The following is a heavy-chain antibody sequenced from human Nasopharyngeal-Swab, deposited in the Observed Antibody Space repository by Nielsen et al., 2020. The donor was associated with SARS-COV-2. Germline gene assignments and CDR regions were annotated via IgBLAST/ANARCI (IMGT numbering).Heavy chain of an antibody. Sequence: SETLSLTCAVYGGSFSGYYWSWIRQPPGKGLEWIGEINHSGSTNYNPSLKSRVTLSVDTSKNQFSLKLSSVTAADTAVYYCARGDVVVPAAIYYYYYGMDVWGQGTTVTVSS. D-gene: IGHD2-2*01. J-gene: IGHJ6*02. CDR3: ARGDVVVPAAIYYYYYGMDV. V-gene: IGHV4-34*01. CDR1: GGSFSGYY. CDR2: INHSGST.